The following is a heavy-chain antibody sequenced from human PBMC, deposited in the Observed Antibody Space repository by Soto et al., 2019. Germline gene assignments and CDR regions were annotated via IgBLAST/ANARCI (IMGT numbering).Heavy chain of an antibody. CDR2: ISYDAKKI. V-gene: IGHV3-30*04. Sequence: PGGSLSLSCAASGFIFRSYAMHWVRQAPGKGLEWVAVISYDAKKIYYGESVKGRFTISRDNSEDTLYLQMNSLSAEDMAVYFYARDDPGPVYYSDYWGQGALVTVSS. J-gene: IGHJ4*02. D-gene: IGHD3-16*01. CDR1: GFIFRSYA. CDR3: ARDDPGPVYYSDY.